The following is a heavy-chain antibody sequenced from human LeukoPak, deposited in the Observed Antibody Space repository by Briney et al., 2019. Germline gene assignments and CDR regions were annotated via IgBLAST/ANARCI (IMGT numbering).Heavy chain of an antibody. V-gene: IGHV3-21*01. J-gene: IGHJ6*02. CDR2: ISSSSSYI. D-gene: IGHD4-23*01. CDR1: GFTFSSYS. Sequence: GGSLRLSCAASGFTFSSYSMNWVRQAPGKGLEWVSSISSSSSYIYYADSVKGRFTISRDNAKNPLYLQMNSLRAEDTAVYYCARDANSPRYYYYGMDVWGQGTTVTVSS. CDR3: ARDANSPRYYYYGMDV.